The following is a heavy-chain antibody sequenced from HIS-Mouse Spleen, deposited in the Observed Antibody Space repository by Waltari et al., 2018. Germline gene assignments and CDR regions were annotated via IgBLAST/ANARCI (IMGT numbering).Heavy chain of an antibody. CDR1: GFTFSRYL. CDR2: IKQDGSEK. CDR3: ARERRGPGWFDP. J-gene: IGHJ5*02. D-gene: IGHD5-12*01. Sequence: EVQLVESGGGLVQPGGCLRLSCAASGFTFSRYLLRLVRQAPGKGLEWVANIKQDGSEKYYVDSVKGRFTISRDNAKNSLYLQMNSLRAEDTAVYYCARERRGPGWFDPWGQGTLVTVSS. V-gene: IGHV3-7*01.